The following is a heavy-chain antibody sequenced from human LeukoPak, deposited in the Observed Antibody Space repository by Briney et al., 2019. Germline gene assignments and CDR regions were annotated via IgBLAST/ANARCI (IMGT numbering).Heavy chain of an antibody. CDR2: ISAYNGNT. Sequence: GASVKVSCKASGYTFTSYGISWVRQAPGQGLEWMGWISAYNGNTNYAQKLQGRVTMTTDTSTSTAYMELRSLRAEDTAVYYCAKPVASSSSWSADDYWGQGTLVTVSS. V-gene: IGHV1-18*01. J-gene: IGHJ4*02. D-gene: IGHD6-13*01. CDR3: AKPVASSSSWSADDY. CDR1: GYTFTSYG.